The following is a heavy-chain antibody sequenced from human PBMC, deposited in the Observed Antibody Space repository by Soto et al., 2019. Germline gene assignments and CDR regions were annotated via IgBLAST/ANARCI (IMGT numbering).Heavy chain of an antibody. V-gene: IGHV1-18*01. CDR2: ISNYNGDT. CDR3: TRGGQLFAGNYFDY. D-gene: IGHD3-10*02. CDR1: CYTFTSYG. J-gene: IGHJ4*02. Sequence: QVQLVQSGAEVKKPGASVKVSCKAPCYTFTSYGISWVRQAPGQGLEWMGWISNYNGDTNYAQKLQGRVTMTTDTSTSTAYMELRSLKSDDTAVYYCTRGGQLFAGNYFDYWGQGTLVTVSS.